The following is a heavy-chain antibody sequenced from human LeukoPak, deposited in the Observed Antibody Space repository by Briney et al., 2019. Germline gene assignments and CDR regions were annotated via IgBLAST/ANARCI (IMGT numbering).Heavy chain of an antibody. CDR2: ISYDGSSK. J-gene: IGHJ6*02. V-gene: IGHV3-30-3*01. Sequence: GGSLRLSCAASGFTFSSYAMHWVRQAPGKGLEWVAVISYDGSSKYYADSVKGRFTISRDNSKNTLYLQMNSLRAEDTAVYYCAREIYCSSTSCYLYYYYYGTDVWGQGTTVTVSS. CDR3: AREIYCSSTSCYLYYYYYGTDV. D-gene: IGHD2-2*01. CDR1: GFTFSSYA.